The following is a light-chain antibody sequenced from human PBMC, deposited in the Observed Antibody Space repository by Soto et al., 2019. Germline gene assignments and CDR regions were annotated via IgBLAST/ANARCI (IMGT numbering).Light chain of an antibody. Sequence: EIVLAQSPATLSLSPGERGTLSCRASQTFSNSFLSWFQQKPGQAPGILISGASSRATGIPDRFSGSGSGTVFTLTINRLEPEDFAVYYCQQYHDTGTFGQGTKVDI. CDR3: QQYHDTGT. CDR1: QTFSNSF. CDR2: GAS. V-gene: IGKV3-20*01. J-gene: IGKJ1*01.